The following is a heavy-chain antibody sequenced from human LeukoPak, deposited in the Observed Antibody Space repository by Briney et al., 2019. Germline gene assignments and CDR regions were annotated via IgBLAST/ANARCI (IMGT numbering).Heavy chain of an antibody. D-gene: IGHD5/OR15-5a*01. CDR1: GGSISSGDYY. CDR2: IYTSGST. J-gene: IGHJ6*04. Sequence: SQTLSLTCTVSGGSISSGDYYWSWIRQPAGKGLEWIGRIYTSGSTNYNPSLKSRVTISVDTSKNQFSLKLSSVTAADTAVYYCARDDLRGLVWGKGTTVTVSS. CDR3: ARDDLRGLV. V-gene: IGHV4-61*02.